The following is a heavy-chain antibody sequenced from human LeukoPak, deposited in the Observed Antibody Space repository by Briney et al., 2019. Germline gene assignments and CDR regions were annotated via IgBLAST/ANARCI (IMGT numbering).Heavy chain of an antibody. Sequence: QPGRSLRLSCAASGFTFDDYAMHWVRQAPGKGLEWVSGISWNSGSIGYADSVKGRFTISRDNAKNSLYLQMNSLRAEDTALYYCAKLSGPYSSGWIDYWGQGTLVTVSS. CDR3: AKLSGPYSSGWIDY. CDR1: GFTFDDYA. CDR2: ISWNSGSI. D-gene: IGHD6-19*01. V-gene: IGHV3-9*01. J-gene: IGHJ4*02.